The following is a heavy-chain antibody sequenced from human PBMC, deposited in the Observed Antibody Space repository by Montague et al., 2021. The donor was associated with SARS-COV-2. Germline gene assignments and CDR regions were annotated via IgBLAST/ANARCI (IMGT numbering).Heavy chain of an antibody. CDR2: IYHSGST. Sequence: SETLSLTCAVYGGSFSGYYWSWIRQPPGKGLEWIGEIYHSGSTNYNPSLKSRATISVDTSKNQFSLRLSSVTAADTAVYYCARDRGVQYQLQMPFYFDYWGKGTLVTVSS. J-gene: IGHJ4*02. CDR1: GGSFSGYY. D-gene: IGHD2-2*01. CDR3: ARDRGVQYQLQMPFYFDY. V-gene: IGHV4-34*01.